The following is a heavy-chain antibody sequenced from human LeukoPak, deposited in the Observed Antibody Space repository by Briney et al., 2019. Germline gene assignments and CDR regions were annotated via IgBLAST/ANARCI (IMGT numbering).Heavy chain of an antibody. CDR2: ISAYNGNT. D-gene: IGHD6-19*01. CDR3: ARGRQQWLVGGAFDI. J-gene: IGHJ3*02. Sequence: ASVKVSSKASGYTFINYVISWVRQAPGQGLEWMGWISAYNGNTNYAQKFQGRVTMTTDTSTSTVYMELRSLTSDDTAVYYCARGRQQWLVGGAFDIWGQGTMVTVSS. V-gene: IGHV1-18*01. CDR1: GYTFINYV.